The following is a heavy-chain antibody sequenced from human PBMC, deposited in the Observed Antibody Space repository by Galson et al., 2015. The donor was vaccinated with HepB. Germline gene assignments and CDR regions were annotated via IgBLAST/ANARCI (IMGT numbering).Heavy chain of an antibody. D-gene: IGHD7-27*01. CDR3: ARDLRAIDWGTFDI. J-gene: IGHJ3*02. V-gene: IGHV3-23*01. Sequence: SCAVSGFTFSNYAMSWVRQAPGKGLEWVSGISGSGLGTYYADSVKGRFTISRDNSKSSLYLQMNSLRGEDTAVYYCARDLRAIDWGTFDIWGQGTMVTVS. CDR2: ISGSGLGT. CDR1: GFTFSNYA.